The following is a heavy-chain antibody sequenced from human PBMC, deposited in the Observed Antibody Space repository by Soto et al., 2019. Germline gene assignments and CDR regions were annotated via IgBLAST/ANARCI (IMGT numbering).Heavy chain of an antibody. Sequence: GGSLRLSCAASGFTFSSYGMHWVRQAPGKGLEWVAVISYDGSNKYYADPVKGRFTISRDNSKNTLYLQMNSLRAEDTAVYYCAKVSGMVATISYFDYWGQGTLVTVSS. CDR2: ISYDGSNK. CDR3: AKVSGMVATISYFDY. J-gene: IGHJ4*02. CDR1: GFTFSSYG. V-gene: IGHV3-30*18. D-gene: IGHD5-12*01.